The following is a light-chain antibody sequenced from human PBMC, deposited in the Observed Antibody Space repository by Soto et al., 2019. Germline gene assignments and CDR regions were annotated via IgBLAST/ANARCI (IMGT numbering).Light chain of an antibody. CDR3: QQYGTSPCT. CDR1: QSVSSNY. Sequence: ETVMMQSPGTLSLCPGERATLSWRASQSVSSNYVAWFHQNSGQAPRLLIYAASSRATGVPDRFSASGSGTDFTLTISSLEPEDFAVYYCQQYGTSPCTFGPGTKVDI. CDR2: AAS. V-gene: IGKV3-20*01. J-gene: IGKJ3*01.